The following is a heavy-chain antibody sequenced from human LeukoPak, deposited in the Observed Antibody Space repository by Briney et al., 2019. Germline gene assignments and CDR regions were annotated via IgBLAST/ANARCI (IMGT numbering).Heavy chain of an antibody. CDR3: ARHYRGIAVAGPYFDY. CDR1: GGTFSSYA. V-gene: IGHV1-69*13. CDR2: IIPIFGTA. Sequence: SVKVSCKASGGTFSSYAISWVRQAPGQGLEWMGGIIPIFGTANYAQKFQGRVTITADESTSTAYMELCSLRSEDTAVYYCARHYRGIAVAGPYFDYWGQGTLVTVSS. J-gene: IGHJ4*02. D-gene: IGHD6-19*01.